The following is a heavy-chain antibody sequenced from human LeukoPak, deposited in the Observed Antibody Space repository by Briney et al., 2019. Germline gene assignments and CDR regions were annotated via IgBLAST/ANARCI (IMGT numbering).Heavy chain of an antibody. CDR2: IYYRGST. CDR1: GGSISSSTYY. V-gene: IGHV4-39*01. J-gene: IGHJ5*02. CDR3: ARLGRTYYDFWSGP. D-gene: IGHD3-3*01. Sequence: SETLSLTCTVSGGSISSSTYYWGWIRQPPGKGLEWIGTIYYRGSTYYNPSLKSRVTISVDTSKNQFSLKLTSVTAADTAVYYCARLGRTYYDFWSGPWGQGTLATVSS.